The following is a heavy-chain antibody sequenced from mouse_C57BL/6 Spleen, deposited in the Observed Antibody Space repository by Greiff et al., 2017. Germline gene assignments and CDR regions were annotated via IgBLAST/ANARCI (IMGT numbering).Heavy chain of an antibody. D-gene: IGHD3-2*02. CDR2: IYPGSGST. CDR3: EKRGPSRRLSPDY. Sequence: QVQLKQPGAELVKPGASVKMSCKASGYTFTSYWITWVKQRPGQGLEWIGDIYPGSGSTNYNEKFKSKATLTVDTSSSTAYMQLSSLTSEDSAVYYCEKRGPSRRLSPDYWGQGTTLTVSS. V-gene: IGHV1-55*01. CDR1: GYTFTSYW. J-gene: IGHJ2*01.